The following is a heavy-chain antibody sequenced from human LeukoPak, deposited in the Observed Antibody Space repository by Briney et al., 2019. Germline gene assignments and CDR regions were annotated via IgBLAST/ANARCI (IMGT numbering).Heavy chain of an antibody. CDR3: ARVRYDYVWGSYRPTRFDP. J-gene: IGHJ5*02. D-gene: IGHD3-16*02. CDR2: IIPIFGTA. CDR1: GGTFSSYA. V-gene: IGHV1-69*13. Sequence: ASVKVSCKASGGTFSSYAISWVRQAPGQGLEWMGGIIPIFGTANYAQKFQGRVTITADESTSTAYMELSSLRSEDTAVYYCARVRYDYVWGSYRPTRFDPWGQGTLVTVSS.